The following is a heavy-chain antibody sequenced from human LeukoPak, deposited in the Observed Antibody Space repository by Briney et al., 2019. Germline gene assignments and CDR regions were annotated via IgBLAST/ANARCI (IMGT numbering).Heavy chain of an antibody. Sequence: GGSLRLSCAASGFTFSSYAMSWVRQAPGKGLEWVSAISGSGGSTYYADSVKGRFTISRDNSKSTLYLQMNSLRAEDTAVYYCAKALRYGDYFSGGWGQGTLVTVSS. J-gene: IGHJ4*02. CDR3: AKALRYGDYFSGG. CDR1: GFTFSSYA. CDR2: ISGSGGST. D-gene: IGHD4-17*01. V-gene: IGHV3-23*01.